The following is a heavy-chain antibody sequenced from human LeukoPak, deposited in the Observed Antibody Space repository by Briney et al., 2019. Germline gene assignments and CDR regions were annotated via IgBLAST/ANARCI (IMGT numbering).Heavy chain of an antibody. V-gene: IGHV4-38-2*02. CDR3: ARHRQYRDA. J-gene: IGHJ6*03. CDR2: MYHSGTT. Sequence: SETLSLTCTVSPSSITRGQYWGWTRQPPGKGLEWIRSMYHSGTTYYNASLKSRVTISLDTSKTQFSLRLKSVTAADTAIYYCARHRQYRDAWGKGTTVTVSS. CDR1: PSSITRGQY.